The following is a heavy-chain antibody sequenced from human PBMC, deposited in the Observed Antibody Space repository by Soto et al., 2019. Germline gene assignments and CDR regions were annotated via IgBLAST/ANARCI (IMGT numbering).Heavy chain of an antibody. J-gene: IGHJ3*02. CDR1: GGSVSTYY. D-gene: IGHD4-17*01. V-gene: IGHV4-59*02. CDR2: VSYSGTT. Sequence: PXGILSLTCTVSGGSVSTYYWTWIRQPPGKGLEWVGYVSYSGTTNYSPSLKNRVTISLDTSKNEFSLKLRSATAADTAVYYCARDSGSLTTGDGTFDIWGPGTMVTVSS. CDR3: ARDSGSLTTGDGTFDI.